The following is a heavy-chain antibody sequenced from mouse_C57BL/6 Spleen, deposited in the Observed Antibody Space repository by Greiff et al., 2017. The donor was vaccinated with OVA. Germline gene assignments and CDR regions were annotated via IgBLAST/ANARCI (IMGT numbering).Heavy chain of an antibody. CDR3: ARYEGDITTGGFDV. CDR1: GFTFTDYY. Sequence: EVQLQESGGGLVQPGGSLSLSCAASGFTFTDYYMSWVRQPPGQALEWLGFIRNKANGYTTEYSASVKGRFTISRDNSQSILYLQMNALRAEDSATYYCARYEGDITTGGFDVWGTGTTVTVSS. D-gene: IGHD1-1*01. V-gene: IGHV7-3*01. J-gene: IGHJ1*03. CDR2: IRNKANGYTT.